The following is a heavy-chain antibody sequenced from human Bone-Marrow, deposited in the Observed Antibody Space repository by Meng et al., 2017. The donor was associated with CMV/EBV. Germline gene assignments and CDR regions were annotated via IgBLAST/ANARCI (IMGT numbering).Heavy chain of an antibody. Sequence: ASVKVSCKASGYTFTGYYMHWVRQAPGQGLEWMGWINPNSGGTNYAQKFQGRVTMTRDTSISTAYMELSSLRSEDTAVYYCARGRIFVLYGSGSRPYGMDVWGQGTTVTVSS. CDR2: INPNSGGT. CDR1: GYTFTGYY. D-gene: IGHD3-10*01. J-gene: IGHJ6*02. V-gene: IGHV1-2*02. CDR3: ARGRIFVLYGSGSRPYGMDV.